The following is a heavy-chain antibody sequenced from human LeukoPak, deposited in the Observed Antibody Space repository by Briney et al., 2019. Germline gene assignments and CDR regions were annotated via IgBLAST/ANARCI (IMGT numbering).Heavy chain of an antibody. J-gene: IGHJ3*02. CDR3: ARLLLPFLSGYDSDDAFDI. CDR2: INPSGGST. Sequence: ASVKVSCKASGYTFTSYYMHWVRQAPGEGLEWMGIINPSGGSTSYAQKFQGRATMTRDMSTSTVYMELSSLRSEDTAVYYCARLLLPFLSGYDSDDAFDIWGQGTMVTVSS. CDR1: GYTFTSYY. D-gene: IGHD5-12*01. V-gene: IGHV1-46*01.